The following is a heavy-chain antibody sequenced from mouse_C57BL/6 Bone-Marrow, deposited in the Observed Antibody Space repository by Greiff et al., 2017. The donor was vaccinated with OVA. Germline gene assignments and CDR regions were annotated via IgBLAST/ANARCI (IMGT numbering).Heavy chain of an antibody. CDR2: IYPGDGDT. D-gene: IGHD1-1*01. V-gene: IGHV1-82*01. CDR1: GYAFSSSW. CDR3: ARSAITTVVRYFDV. J-gene: IGHJ1*03. Sequence: QVQLKQSGPELVKPGASVKISCKASGYAFSSSWMNWVKQRPGKGLEWIGRIYPGDGDTNYNGKFKGKATLTADKSSSTAYMQLSSLTSEDSAVYFCARSAITTVVRYFDVWGTGTTVTVSS.